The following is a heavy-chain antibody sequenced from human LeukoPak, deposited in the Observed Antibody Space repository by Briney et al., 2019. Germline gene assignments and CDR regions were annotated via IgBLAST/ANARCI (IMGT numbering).Heavy chain of an antibody. CDR2: ISAYNGNT. CDR1: GYTFTNYG. D-gene: IGHD3-10*01. J-gene: IGHJ5*02. Sequence: GASVKVSCKASGYTFTNYGFTWVRQAPGQGLEWMGWISAYNGNTNYAQKFQGRVTMTTDTSTSTAYMELRSLRSDDTAVYYCARDPRAFGEVFSLGWFDPWGQGTLVTVSS. V-gene: IGHV1-18*01. CDR3: ARDPRAFGEVFSLGWFDP.